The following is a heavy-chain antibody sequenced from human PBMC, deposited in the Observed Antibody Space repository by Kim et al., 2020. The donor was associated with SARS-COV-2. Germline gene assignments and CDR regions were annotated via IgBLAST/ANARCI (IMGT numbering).Heavy chain of an antibody. D-gene: IGHD6-13*01. Sequence: SETLSLTCTVSGGSVSSGSYYWSWIRQPPGKGLEWIGYIYYSGSTNYNPSLKSRVTISVDTSKNQFSLKLSSVTAADTAVYYCASLGAGAGYSSSWWFGWGQGTLVTVSS. V-gene: IGHV4-61*01. CDR2: IYYSGST. J-gene: IGHJ4*02. CDR1: GGSVSSGSYY. CDR3: ASLGAGAGYSSSWWFG.